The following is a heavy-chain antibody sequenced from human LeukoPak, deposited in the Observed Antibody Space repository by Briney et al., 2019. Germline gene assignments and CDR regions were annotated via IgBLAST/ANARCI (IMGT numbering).Heavy chain of an antibody. D-gene: IGHD4-17*01. Sequence: PSETLSLTCAIYGGSFSGYYWSWIRQPPGKGLEWIGEINHSGSTNYNPSLKSRVTISVDTSKNQFSLKLSSVTAADTAVYYCARSDYGDYATGYWGQGTLVTVSS. V-gene: IGHV4-34*01. CDR3: ARSDYGDYATGY. CDR2: INHSGST. J-gene: IGHJ4*02. CDR1: GGSFSGYY.